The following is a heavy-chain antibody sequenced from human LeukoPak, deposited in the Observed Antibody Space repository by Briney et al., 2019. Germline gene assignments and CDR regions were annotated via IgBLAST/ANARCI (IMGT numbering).Heavy chain of an antibody. Sequence: ETLSLTCTVSGGSISSYYWSWVRQAPGKGLEWVSAISGSGGSTYYADSVKGRFTISRDNSKNTLYLQMNSLRAEDTAVYYCAKDSVAAALLVNGWFDPWGQGTLVTVSS. D-gene: IGHD6-13*01. CDR3: AKDSVAAALLVNGWFDP. CDR2: ISGSGGST. V-gene: IGHV3-23*01. CDR1: GGSISSYY. J-gene: IGHJ5*02.